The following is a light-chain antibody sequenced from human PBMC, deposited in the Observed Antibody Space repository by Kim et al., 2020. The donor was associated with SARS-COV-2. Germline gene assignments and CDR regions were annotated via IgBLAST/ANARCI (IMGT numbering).Light chain of an antibody. Sequence: EIVLTQSPGTLSLSPGERATLSCRASQNLTDYLGWYQQRPGQAPRLLIYDASHRAAGIPARFAGSGSGTDFTLTISSLAPEDCGVYYCQQRFSWPPYNFGQGTKLEIK. CDR2: DAS. J-gene: IGKJ2*01. V-gene: IGKV3-11*01. CDR1: QNLTDY. CDR3: QQRFSWPPYN.